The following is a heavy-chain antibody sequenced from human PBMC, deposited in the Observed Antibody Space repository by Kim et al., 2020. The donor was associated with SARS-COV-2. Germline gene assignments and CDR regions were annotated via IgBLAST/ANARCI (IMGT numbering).Heavy chain of an antibody. V-gene: IGHV4-34*01. Sequence: LKSRVTISEDPSKNQFSLKLSSVTDADTAVYYCARGGYSSSWYGAKYYFDYWGQGTLVTVSS. D-gene: IGHD6-13*01. J-gene: IGHJ4*02. CDR3: ARGGYSSSWYGAKYYFDY.